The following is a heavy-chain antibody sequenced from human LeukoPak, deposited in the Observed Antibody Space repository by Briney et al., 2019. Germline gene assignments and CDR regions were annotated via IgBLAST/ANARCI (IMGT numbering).Heavy chain of an antibody. CDR1: GYTFTSYY. J-gene: IGHJ4*02. V-gene: IGHV1-46*01. CDR3: ARAYSGSSDPFDY. Sequence: ASVKVSCKASGYTFTSYYMHWVRQAPGQGLEWMGIINPSGGSTSYAQKFQGRVTMTTDTSTSTAYMELRSLRSDDTAVYYCARAYSGSSDPFDYWGQGTLVAVSS. D-gene: IGHD1-26*01. CDR2: INPSGGST.